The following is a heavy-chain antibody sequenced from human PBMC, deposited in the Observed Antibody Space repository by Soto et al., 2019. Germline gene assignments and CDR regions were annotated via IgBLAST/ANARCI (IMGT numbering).Heavy chain of an antibody. D-gene: IGHD3-22*01. CDR3: ARHLGITMIVVAGNWFDP. J-gene: IGHJ5*02. V-gene: IGHV4-39*01. CDR1: GGSTSSSSYY. CDR2: IYYSGST. Sequence: SETLSLTCTVSGGSTSSSSYYWGWIRQPPGKGLEWIGSIYYSGSTYYNPSLKSRVTISVDTSKNQFSLKLSSVTAADTAVYYCARHLGITMIVVAGNWFDPWGQGTLVTVSS.